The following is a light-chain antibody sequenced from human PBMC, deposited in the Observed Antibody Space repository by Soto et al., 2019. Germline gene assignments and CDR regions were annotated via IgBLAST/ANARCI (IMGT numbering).Light chain of an antibody. V-gene: IGKV1-39*01. CDR2: SAS. CDR1: QDIRRY. Sequence: DIQMTQSPSSLSPSVGDRVASTCRASQDIRRYLSWYQQKTGTAPKFLIYSASGLHSGVPSRFSGSGSGTDFTLTISSLQPEDFATYYCQQSYSTPWTFGQGTKVDIK. J-gene: IGKJ1*01. CDR3: QQSYSTPWT.